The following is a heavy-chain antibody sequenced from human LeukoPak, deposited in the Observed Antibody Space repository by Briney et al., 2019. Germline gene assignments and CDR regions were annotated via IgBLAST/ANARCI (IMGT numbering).Heavy chain of an antibody. CDR1: GVSISSGGYS. Sequence: SQTLSLTCAVSGVSISSGGYSWSWIRQPPGKGLEWIGYIYHSGSTYYNPSLKSRVAISVDRSKNQFSLKLSSVTAADTAVYYCARARGYSYGYPSPYYFDYWGQGTLVTVSS. V-gene: IGHV4-30-2*01. CDR2: IYHSGST. J-gene: IGHJ4*02. CDR3: ARARGYSYGYPSPYYFDY. D-gene: IGHD5-18*01.